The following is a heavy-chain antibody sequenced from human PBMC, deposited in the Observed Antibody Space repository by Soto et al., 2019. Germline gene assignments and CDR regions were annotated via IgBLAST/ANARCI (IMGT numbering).Heavy chain of an antibody. Sequence: EVQLVESGGGLVKPGGSLRLSCAASGFTFSSYSMNWVRQAPGKGLEWVSSISSSSSYIYYADSAKGRFTISRDNAKNSLYLQMNSLRAEDTAVYYCARIREDYYYYYYMDVWGKGTTVTVSS. CDR3: ARIREDYYYYYYMDV. D-gene: IGHD3-3*02. CDR2: ISSSSSYI. CDR1: GFTFSSYS. J-gene: IGHJ6*03. V-gene: IGHV3-21*01.